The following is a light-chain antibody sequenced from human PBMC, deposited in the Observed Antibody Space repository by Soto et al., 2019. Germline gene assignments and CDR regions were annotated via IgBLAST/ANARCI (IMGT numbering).Light chain of an antibody. J-gene: IGKJ4*01. V-gene: IGKV3-20*01. CDR3: QQYNTWSPLT. CDR1: QSVSSSY. CDR2: GAS. Sequence: EIVLTQSPGTLSLSPGERATLSCRASQSVSSSYLAWYQQKPGQAPRLLIYGASSRATGIPDRFSGSGSGTDFTLTISSLQSEDFAVYYCQQYNTWSPLTFGGGTKVETK.